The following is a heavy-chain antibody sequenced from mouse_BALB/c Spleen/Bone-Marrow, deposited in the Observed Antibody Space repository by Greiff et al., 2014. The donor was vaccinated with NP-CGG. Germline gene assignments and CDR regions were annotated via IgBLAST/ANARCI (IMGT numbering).Heavy chain of an antibody. CDR1: GYTFTTYT. D-gene: IGHD1-1*01. Sequence: VQLQQSGAELARPGASVKMSCKASGYTFTTYTMHWVQRRPGQGLEWVGYINPSTGFTNYNQIFKDKATLAADKSSSTAYMQLSSLTSEDSAVYYCARGGFLLRSLALDYWGQGTSVTVSS. CDR2: INPSTGFT. CDR3: ARGGFLLRSLALDY. V-gene: IGHV1-4*01. J-gene: IGHJ4*01.